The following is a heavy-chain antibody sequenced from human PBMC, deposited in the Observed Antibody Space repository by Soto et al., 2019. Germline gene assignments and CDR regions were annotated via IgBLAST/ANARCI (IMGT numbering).Heavy chain of an antibody. Sequence: WTWIRQPPGKGLEWIGYIYHSGSTYYNPSLKSRVTISVDRSKNQSSLKLSSVTAADTAVYYCARVPDVWGQGTTVTVSS. CDR2: IYHSGST. V-gene: IGHV4-30-2*01. CDR3: ARVPDV. J-gene: IGHJ6*02.